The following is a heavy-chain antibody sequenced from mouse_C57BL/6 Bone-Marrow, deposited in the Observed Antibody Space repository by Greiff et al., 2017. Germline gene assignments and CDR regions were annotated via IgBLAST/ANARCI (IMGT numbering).Heavy chain of an antibody. Sequence: QVQLKQPGAELVKPGASVKLSCKASGYTFTSYWMHWVKQRPGRGLEWIGRIDPNSGGTKYNEKFKSKATLTVDKPSSTAYMQLSSLTSEDSAVYYCAGFITTVVATGDYFDYWGQGTTLTVSS. J-gene: IGHJ2*01. CDR2: IDPNSGGT. CDR3: AGFITTVVATGDYFDY. D-gene: IGHD1-1*01. V-gene: IGHV1-72*01. CDR1: GYTFTSYW.